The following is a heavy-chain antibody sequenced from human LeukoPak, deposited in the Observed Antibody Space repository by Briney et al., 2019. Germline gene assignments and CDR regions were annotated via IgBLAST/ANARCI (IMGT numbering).Heavy chain of an antibody. CDR2: ISSSSSYI. CDR3: ARDRVGSGYYFDY. J-gene: IGHJ4*02. CDR1: GFTSISYS. Sequence: GGSLRLSCTASGFTSISYSMNWVRQAPGKGLEWVSYISSSSSYIYYADSVKGRFTISRDNAKNSLYLQMNSLRAEDTAVYYCARDRVGSGYYFDYWGQGTLVTVSS. D-gene: IGHD3-22*01. V-gene: IGHV3-21*05.